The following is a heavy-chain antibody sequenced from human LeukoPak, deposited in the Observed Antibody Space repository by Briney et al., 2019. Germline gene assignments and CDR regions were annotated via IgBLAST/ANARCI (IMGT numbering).Heavy chain of an antibody. CDR3: VTAYCSSTNCYGPEY. CDR2: ISTTGSRT. D-gene: IGHD2-2*01. Sequence: GGSLRLSCSASGLTFPSYALHWVRQAPGKGLEYVSAISTTGSRTYYADSVKGRFTISRDYSKSTIYLQMISLRPEDTAVYYCVTAYCSSTNCYGPEYWGRGTLVTVSS. J-gene: IGHJ4*02. CDR1: GLTFPSYA. V-gene: IGHV3-64D*06.